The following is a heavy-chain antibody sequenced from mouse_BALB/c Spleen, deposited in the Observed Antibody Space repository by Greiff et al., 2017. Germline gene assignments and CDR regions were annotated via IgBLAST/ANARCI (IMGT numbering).Heavy chain of an antibody. CDR1: GYAFTNYL. CDR3: ATSYYPYAMDY. J-gene: IGHJ4*01. V-gene: IGHV1-54*01. CDR2: INPGSGGT. Sequence: VHLVESGAELVRPGTSVKVSCKASGYAFTNYLIEWVKQRPGQGLEWIGVINPGSGGTNYNEKFKGKATLTADKSSSTAYMQLSSLTSDDSAVYFCATSYYPYAMDYWGQGTSVTVSS. D-gene: IGHD1-1*01.